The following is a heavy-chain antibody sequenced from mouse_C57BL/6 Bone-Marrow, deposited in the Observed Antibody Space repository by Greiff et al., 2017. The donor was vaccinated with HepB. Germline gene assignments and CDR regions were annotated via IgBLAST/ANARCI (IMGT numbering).Heavy chain of an antibody. J-gene: IGHJ1*03. D-gene: IGHD2-1*01. CDR2: ISSGSSTI. CDR1: GFTFSDYG. Sequence: EVQLVESGGGLVKPGGSLKLSCAASGFTFSDYGMHWVRQAPEKGLEWVAYISSGSSTIYYADTVKGRFTISRDNAKNTLFLQMTSLRSEDTAMYYCARWDGNYVYWYFDVWGTGTTVTVSS. V-gene: IGHV5-17*01. CDR3: ARWDGNYVYWYFDV.